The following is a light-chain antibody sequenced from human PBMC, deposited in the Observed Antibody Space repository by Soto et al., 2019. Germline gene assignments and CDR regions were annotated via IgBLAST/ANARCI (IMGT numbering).Light chain of an antibody. V-gene: IGKV4-1*01. Sequence: DIVMTHSPYSLSVSLGERATINCKSSQSVLYSSNNKNYLAWYQQKPGQPPKLLIYWASTRESGVPDRFSGSGSGTDFTLTISSLEAEDVAFYWCQQYFDVPFTFGGGTKVDI. CDR2: WAS. J-gene: IGKJ4*01. CDR3: QQYFDVPFT. CDR1: QSVLYSSNNKNY.